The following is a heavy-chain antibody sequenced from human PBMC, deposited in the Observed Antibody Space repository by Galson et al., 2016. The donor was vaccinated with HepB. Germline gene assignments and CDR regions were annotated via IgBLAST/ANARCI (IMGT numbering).Heavy chain of an antibody. D-gene: IGHD1-7*01. J-gene: IGHJ6*03. CDR1: GGSISSSYY. CDR2: IYYSGTS. Sequence: SETLSLTCTVSGGSISSSYYWAWIRQPPGKGLEWIASIYYSGTSYYKPSLTSRVTISVETSKSQFSLKVRSVTAADTAVYYCARHAGTSYENYYMDVWGRGTTVAVSS. V-gene: IGHV4-39*01. CDR3: ARHAGTSYENYYMDV.